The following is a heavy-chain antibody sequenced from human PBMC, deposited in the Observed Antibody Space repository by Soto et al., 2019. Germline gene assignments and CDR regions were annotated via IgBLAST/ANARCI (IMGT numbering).Heavy chain of an antibody. CDR2: ISYDGSNK. CDR3: ARVGPDDYGDPHFDY. J-gene: IGHJ4*02. CDR1: GFTFSSYA. D-gene: IGHD4-17*01. Sequence: PGGSLRLSCAASGFTFSSYAMRWVRQAPGKGLEWVAVISYDGSNKYYADSVKGRFTISRDNSKNTLYLQMNSLRAEDTAVYYCARVGPDDYGDPHFDYWGQGTLVTVSS. V-gene: IGHV3-30-3*01.